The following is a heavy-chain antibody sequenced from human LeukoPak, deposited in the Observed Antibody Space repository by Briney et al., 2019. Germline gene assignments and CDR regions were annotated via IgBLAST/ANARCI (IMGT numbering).Heavy chain of an antibody. CDR2: IYHSGAT. Sequence: PSVTLSLTCTVSGASIRNYYWSWIRQPPGKGLEWIGHIYHSGATNYNPSLKSRVAISVDTSKNQFSLKLSSVTAADTALYYCARVADRGVIGFFDLWGRDTLVTVSS. D-gene: IGHD3-16*02. CDR3: ARVADRGVIGFFDL. CDR1: GASIRNYY. V-gene: IGHV4-59*01. J-gene: IGHJ2*01.